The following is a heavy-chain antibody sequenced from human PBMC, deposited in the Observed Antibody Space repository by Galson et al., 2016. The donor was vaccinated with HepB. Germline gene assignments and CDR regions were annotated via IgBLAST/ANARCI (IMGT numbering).Heavy chain of an antibody. CDR2: IYPGDSDT. CDR3: VRTLPAVGNAEDAVGI. Sequence: QSGAEVKKPGESLKISCKGSGYSFPNYWIGWVRQMHGKGLEWMGIIYPGDSDTKYSPSFEGQVTISADISADKSITTAYLQWSSLKALDTAMYYCVRTLPAVGNAEDAVGIWGQGTMVTVSS. J-gene: IGHJ3*02. D-gene: IGHD2-21*01. CDR1: GYSFPNYW. V-gene: IGHV5-51*01.